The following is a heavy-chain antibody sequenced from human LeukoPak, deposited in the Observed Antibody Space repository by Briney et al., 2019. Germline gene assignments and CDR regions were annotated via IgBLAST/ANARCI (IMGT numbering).Heavy chain of an antibody. Sequence: GGSLRLSCAASGFTFSSYAMSWVRQAPGKGLDWVSAISGSGGSTYYADSVKGRFTISRDNSKNTLYLQMNSLRAEDTAVYYCATLYSSGWYVPVGYFQHWGQGTLVTVSS. CDR2: ISGSGGST. D-gene: IGHD6-19*01. CDR1: GFTFSSYA. CDR3: ATLYSSGWYVPVGYFQH. J-gene: IGHJ1*01. V-gene: IGHV3-23*01.